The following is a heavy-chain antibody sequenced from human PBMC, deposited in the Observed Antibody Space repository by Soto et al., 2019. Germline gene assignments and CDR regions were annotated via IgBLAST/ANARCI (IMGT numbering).Heavy chain of an antibody. Sequence: QVQLVESGGGVVQPGRSLRLSCAASGFSFSSYGMHWVRQAPGKGLEWVAVIWYDGSNKYYADSVKGRFTISRDNSKNTLYLQLNSLRAEDTAVYYCARLHVASYYFDYWGQGTLVTVSS. D-gene: IGHD5-12*01. V-gene: IGHV3-33*01. CDR3: ARLHVASYYFDY. CDR1: GFSFSSYG. CDR2: IWYDGSNK. J-gene: IGHJ4*02.